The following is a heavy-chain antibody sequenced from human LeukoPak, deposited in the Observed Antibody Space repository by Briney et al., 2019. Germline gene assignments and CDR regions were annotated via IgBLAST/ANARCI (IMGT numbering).Heavy chain of an antibody. D-gene: IGHD2-15*01. Sequence: GASVKVSCKASGYTFTSYYMHWVRQAPGQGLEWMGIINPSGGSTSYAQKFQGRVTMTRDTSISTAYMELSRLRSDDTAVYYCARDQRYCSGGSCYPDWLDPWGQGTLVTVSS. J-gene: IGHJ5*02. CDR3: ARDQRYCSGGSCYPDWLDP. CDR2: INPSGGST. V-gene: IGHV1-46*01. CDR1: GYTFTSYY.